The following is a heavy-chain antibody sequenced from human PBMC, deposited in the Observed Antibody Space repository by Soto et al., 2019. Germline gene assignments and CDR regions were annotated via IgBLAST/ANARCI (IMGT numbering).Heavy chain of an antibody. D-gene: IGHD1-26*01. CDR2: IYWNDDK. CDR1: GFSLSTRAVG. Sequence: SCPTLVNPTQTLTLTCTFCGFSLSTRAVGVGWIRQPPGKALEWLALIYWNDDKRYSPSLKNRLTITKDTSKNHVVLTMANMDPVDTATYYCAHRHELGSFDIWGQGTKVTVSS. J-gene: IGHJ3*02. V-gene: IGHV2-5*01. CDR3: AHRHELGSFDI.